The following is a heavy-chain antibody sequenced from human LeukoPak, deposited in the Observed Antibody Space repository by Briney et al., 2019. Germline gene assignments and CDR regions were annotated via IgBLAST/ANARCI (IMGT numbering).Heavy chain of an antibody. CDR3: ARDPVVASPGPFYYHYMDV. D-gene: IGHD6-13*01. CDR1: GFALSSNY. V-gene: IGHV3-53*01. Sequence: GGSLRLSCAASGFALSSNYMSWVRQPPREGLEWLSLIYSSGNTFYADSVKGRFTTSRDYLKNTLFLQMNSLRAEDTALYYCARDPVVASPGPFYYHYMDVWGKGTTVTVSS. CDR2: IYSSGNT. J-gene: IGHJ6*03.